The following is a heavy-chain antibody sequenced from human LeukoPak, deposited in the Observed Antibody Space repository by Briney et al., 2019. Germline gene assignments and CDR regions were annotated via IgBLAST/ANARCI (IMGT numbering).Heavy chain of an antibody. D-gene: IGHD3-3*01. CDR2: ISGSGGST. CDR1: GFTFSSYA. J-gene: IGHJ6*02. V-gene: IGHV3-23*01. Sequence: GGSLRLSCAASGFTFSSYAMSWVRQAPGKGLEWVSAISGSGGSTYYADSVKGRFTISRDNSKNTLYLQMNSLRAEDTAVYYCAKVPADFWSGYYMNYYYGMDVWGQGTTVTVSS. CDR3: AKVPADFWSGYYMNYYYGMDV.